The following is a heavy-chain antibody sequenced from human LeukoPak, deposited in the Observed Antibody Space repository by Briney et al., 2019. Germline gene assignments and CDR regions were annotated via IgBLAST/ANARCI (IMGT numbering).Heavy chain of an antibody. V-gene: IGHV3-53*01. CDR3: ARDSANSGSYYGGEFDP. Sequence: GGSLRLSCTVSGFTVSSNSMSWVRQAPGKGLEWVSFIYSDNTHYSDSVKGRFTISRDNSKNTLYLQMNSLRAEDTAVYYCARDSANSGSYYGGEFDPWGQGTLVTVSS. D-gene: IGHD1-26*01. CDR2: IYSDNT. J-gene: IGHJ5*02. CDR1: GFTVSSNS.